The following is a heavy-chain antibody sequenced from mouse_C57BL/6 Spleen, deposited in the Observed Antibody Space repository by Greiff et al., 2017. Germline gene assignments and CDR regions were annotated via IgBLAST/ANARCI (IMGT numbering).Heavy chain of an antibody. CDR2: INHNNGGT. J-gene: IGHJ2*01. Sequence: VQLQQSGPELVKPGASVKISCKASGYTFTDYYMNWVKQSHGKSLEWIGDINHNNGGTSYNQKFKGKATLTVDKSSRTAYMEIRSLTSEDSAVYYSAREAYSHFLYWGQGTTLTVSS. CDR1: GYTFTDYY. D-gene: IGHD2-10*01. V-gene: IGHV1-26*01. CDR3: AREAYSHFLY.